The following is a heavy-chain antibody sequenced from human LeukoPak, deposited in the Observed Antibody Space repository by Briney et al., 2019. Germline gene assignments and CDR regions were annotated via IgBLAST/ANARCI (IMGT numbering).Heavy chain of an antibody. CDR3: ARGSLYRDFWSGYYSY. V-gene: IGHV3-53*01. CDR2: IYSGGST. J-gene: IGHJ4*02. Sequence: GGSLRLSCAASGFTVSSNYMSWVRQAPGKGLEWVSVIYSGGSTYYADSVKGRFTISRDNSKNTLYLQVNSLRAEDTAVYYCARGSLYRDFWSGYYSYWGQGTLVTVSS. CDR1: GFTVSSNY. D-gene: IGHD3-3*01.